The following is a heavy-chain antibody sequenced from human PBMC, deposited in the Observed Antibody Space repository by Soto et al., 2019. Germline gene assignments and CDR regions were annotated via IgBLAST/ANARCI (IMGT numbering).Heavy chain of an antibody. J-gene: IGHJ6*01. CDR1: GFTLRTYA. CDR3: LKDHVAAHSTGPYYYYAMDA. D-gene: IGHD6-6*01. Sequence: XGSLRPSFSASGFTLRTYATHRVGKAPGKGLEYVSAIISNGGSTYYADSVKGRFTISRDNSKNTLYLQMSSLRAEDTAVYYCLKDHVAAHSTGPYYYYAMDAWGQGTTVTVSS. V-gene: IGHV3-64D*06. CDR2: IISNGGST.